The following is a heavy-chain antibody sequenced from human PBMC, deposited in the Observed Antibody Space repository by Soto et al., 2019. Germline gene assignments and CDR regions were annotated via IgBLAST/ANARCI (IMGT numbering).Heavy chain of an antibody. D-gene: IGHD3-10*01. Sequence: ASETLSLTCTVSDDFISSYYWNWIRQPAGKGLEWIGRVSTSGATNYNPSLESRVTMSVDTAKNQFSLNLRSVTAADTAIYFCARRERYYGSPGWFDPWGQGTLVTVSS. CDR1: DDFISSYY. V-gene: IGHV4-4*07. CDR2: VSTSGAT. J-gene: IGHJ5*01. CDR3: ARRERYYGSPGWFDP.